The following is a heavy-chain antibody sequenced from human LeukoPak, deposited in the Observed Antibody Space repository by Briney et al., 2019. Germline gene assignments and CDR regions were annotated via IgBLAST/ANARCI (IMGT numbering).Heavy chain of an antibody. J-gene: IGHJ4*02. CDR2: TSSDLNVK. Sequence: GGSLTLSCAASGFTFRNYVIHWVRQAPGNGLEWVAVTSSDLNVKLYADSVKGRFTISRDNSRSTLYLQMNSLRPEDTAIYYCAREGYYGSGSPPSLYFDYWGQGTLVTVSS. V-gene: IGHV3-30-3*01. D-gene: IGHD3-10*01. CDR3: AREGYYGSGSPPSLYFDY. CDR1: GFTFRNYV.